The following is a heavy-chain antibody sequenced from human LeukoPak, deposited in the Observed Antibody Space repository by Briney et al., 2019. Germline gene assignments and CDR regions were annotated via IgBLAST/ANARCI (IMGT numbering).Heavy chain of an antibody. D-gene: IGHD6-13*01. Sequence: GGSLRLSCAVSGLSVSGYWMTWVRQAPGKGLEWVANIKQNGSEKNYVDSVTGRFTISRDNAENSLFLQMNSLRVEDTAVYYCAREWQGGIAAAGTRIEGDYWGQGTLVAVSS. CDR1: GLSVSGYW. CDR2: IKQNGSEK. CDR3: AREWQGGIAAAGTRIEGDY. V-gene: IGHV3-7*01. J-gene: IGHJ4*02.